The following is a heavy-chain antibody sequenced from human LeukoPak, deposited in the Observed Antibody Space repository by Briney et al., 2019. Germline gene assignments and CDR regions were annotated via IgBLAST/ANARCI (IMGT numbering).Heavy chain of an antibody. V-gene: IGHV3-74*01. CDR2: INPDGSGT. CDR3: ARCNYRYYYMDV. Sequence: GGSLRLSCAASGFPFSTFWMHWVRQAPGKGLVWVSLINPDGSGTNYADSVEGRFTISRDNAKNSLYLQMNSLRAEDTAVYYCARCNYRYYYMDVWGKGTTVTVSS. CDR1: GFPFSTFW. J-gene: IGHJ6*03.